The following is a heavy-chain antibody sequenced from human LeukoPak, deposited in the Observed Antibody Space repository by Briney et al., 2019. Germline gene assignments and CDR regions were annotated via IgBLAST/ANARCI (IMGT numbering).Heavy chain of an antibody. CDR1: GYTFTSYY. V-gene: IGHV1-46*01. Sequence: GASVKVSCKASGYTFTSYYMHWVRQAPGQGLEWMGIINPSGGSTSYAQKFQGRVTMTRDTSTSTVYMELSSLRSEDTAVYYCARPRSPTVTTNWFDPWGQGTLVTVSS. J-gene: IGHJ5*02. CDR3: ARPRSPTVTTNWFDP. CDR2: INPSGGST. D-gene: IGHD4-11*01.